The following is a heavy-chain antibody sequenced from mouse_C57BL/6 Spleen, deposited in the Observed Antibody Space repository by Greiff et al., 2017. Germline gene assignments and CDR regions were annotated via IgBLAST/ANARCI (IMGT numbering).Heavy chain of an antibody. J-gene: IGHJ2*01. D-gene: IGHD1-1*01. CDR2: IYPSDSET. Sequence: QVQLQQPGAELVRPGSSVTLSCKASGYTFTSYWMDWVKQRPGQGLEWIGNIYPSDSETHYNQKFKDKATLTVDKSSSTAYMQLSSLTSEDSAVYYCARMVPFTAVVATDDYWGQDTTLTVSS. V-gene: IGHV1-61*01. CDR1: GYTFTSYW. CDR3: ARMVPFTAVVATDDY.